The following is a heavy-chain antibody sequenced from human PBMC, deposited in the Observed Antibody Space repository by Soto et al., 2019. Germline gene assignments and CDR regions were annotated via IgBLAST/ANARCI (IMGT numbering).Heavy chain of an antibody. CDR2: IYYSGST. Sequence: SETLSLTCTVSGGSISSSSYYWGWIRQPPGKGLEWIGSIYYSGSTYYNPSLKSRVTISVDTSKNQFSLKLSSVTAADTAVYYCARHVVTAAGTWALWGQGTLVTVSS. D-gene: IGHD6-13*01. CDR3: ARHVVTAAGTWAL. J-gene: IGHJ4*02. V-gene: IGHV4-39*01. CDR1: GGSISSSSYY.